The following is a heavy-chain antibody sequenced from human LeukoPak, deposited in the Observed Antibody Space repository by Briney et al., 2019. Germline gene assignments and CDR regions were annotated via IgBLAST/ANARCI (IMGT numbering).Heavy chain of an antibody. V-gene: IGHV4-39*01. CDR2: IYYSGSS. D-gene: IGHD1-26*01. J-gene: IGHJ5*01. CDR1: GDSVTSSSYC. CDR3: VRHRSGQAWLDS. Sequence: PSETLTLTCTVAGDSVTSSSYCWGWIRQPPGKGLEWIGCIYYSGSSYYNSSLNSRVTISVDTSKNEFSLRLKSVTATDTALYYCVRHRSGQAWLDSWGQGTLVTVSS.